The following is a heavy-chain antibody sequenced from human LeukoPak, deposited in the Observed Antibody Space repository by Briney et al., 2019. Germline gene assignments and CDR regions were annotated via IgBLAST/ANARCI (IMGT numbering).Heavy chain of an antibody. CDR1: GYSFTSYW. V-gene: IGHV5-51*01. D-gene: IGHD4-23*01. Sequence: GESLKISCKGSGYSFTSYWIGWVRQMPGKGLEWMGIIYPGDSDTRYSPSFQGQVTISADKSISTAYLQWSSLKASDTAMYYCATHQRGSYGGFSIKSGFDPWGQGTLVTVSS. CDR2: IYPGDSDT. J-gene: IGHJ5*02. CDR3: ATHQRGSYGGFSIKSGFDP.